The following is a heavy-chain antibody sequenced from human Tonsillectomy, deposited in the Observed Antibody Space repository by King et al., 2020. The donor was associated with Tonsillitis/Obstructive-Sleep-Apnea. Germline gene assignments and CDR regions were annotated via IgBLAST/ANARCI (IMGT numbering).Heavy chain of an antibody. D-gene: IGHD6-13*01. CDR3: AHLDSSPWGFDY. CDR2: IYWDDDK. Sequence: TLKESGPTLVKPTQTLTLTCTFSGFSLSTSGVDVGWIRQPPGKALEWLALIYWDDDKRYRPSLKSRLTITKDTSKNQVVLTMTNMDPVDTATYYCAHLDSSPWGFDYWGQGTLVTVSS. CDR1: GFSLSTSGVD. J-gene: IGHJ4*02. V-gene: IGHV2-5*02.